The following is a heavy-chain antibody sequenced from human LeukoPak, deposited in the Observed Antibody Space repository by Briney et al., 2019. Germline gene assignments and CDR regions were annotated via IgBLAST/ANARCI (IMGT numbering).Heavy chain of an antibody. CDR3: ARDRANYDSSGPVDY. Sequence: ASVKVSCRASGYTFTSYYMHWVRQAPGQGLELMGIINPSGGSKSYAQKFQGRVTMTRDTSTSTVYMELSSLRSEDTAVYYCARDRANYDSSGPVDYWGQGTLVTVSS. CDR1: GYTFTSYY. J-gene: IGHJ4*02. V-gene: IGHV1-46*01. D-gene: IGHD3-22*01. CDR2: INPSGGSK.